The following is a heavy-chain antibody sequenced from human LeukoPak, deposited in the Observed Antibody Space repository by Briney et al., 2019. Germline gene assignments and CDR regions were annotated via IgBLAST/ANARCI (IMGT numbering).Heavy chain of an antibody. CDR1: GGSISSYY. CDR2: IYYSGST. D-gene: IGHD3-22*01. J-gene: IGHJ4*02. Sequence: PSETLSLTCTVSGGSISSYYWSWIRQPPGKGLEWIGYIYYSGSTNYNPSLKSRVTISVDTSKNQFSLKLSSVTAADTAVYYCAREAYYYDSGYFDYWGQGTLVTVSS. CDR3: AREAYYYDSGYFDY. V-gene: IGHV4-59*01.